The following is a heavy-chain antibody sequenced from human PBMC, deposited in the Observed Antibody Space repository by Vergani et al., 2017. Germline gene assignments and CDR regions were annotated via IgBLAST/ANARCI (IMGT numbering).Heavy chain of an antibody. CDR3: ARDIVVVVAATPSAGMDV. V-gene: IGHV3-48*04. Sequence: VQLVESGGGLVQPGGSLRLSCAASGFIFSSYWMHWVRQAPGKGLEWVSYISSSGSTIYYADSVKGRFTISRDNAKNSLYLQMNSLRAEDTAVYYCARDIVVVVAATPSAGMDVWGQGTTVTVSS. J-gene: IGHJ6*02. CDR2: ISSSGSTI. D-gene: IGHD2-15*01. CDR1: GFIFSSYW.